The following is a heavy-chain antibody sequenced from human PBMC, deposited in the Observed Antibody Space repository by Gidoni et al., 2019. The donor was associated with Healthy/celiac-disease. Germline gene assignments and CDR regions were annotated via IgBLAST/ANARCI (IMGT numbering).Heavy chain of an antibody. CDR2: RSYDGSNK. CDR3: VVGYSSGFDY. Sequence: QVQLVESGGGVVQPGRSLRLSCAASGFTFSSYGMHWVRQAPGKGLEWVAVRSYDGSNKYYADSVKGRFTISRDNSKNTLYLQMNSLRAEDTAVYYCVVGYSSGFDYWGQGTLVTVSS. CDR1: GFTFSSYG. J-gene: IGHJ4*02. V-gene: IGHV3-30*03. D-gene: IGHD6-19*01.